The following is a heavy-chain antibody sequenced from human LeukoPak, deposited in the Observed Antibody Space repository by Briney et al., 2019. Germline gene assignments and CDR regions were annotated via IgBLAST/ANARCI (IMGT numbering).Heavy chain of an antibody. CDR3: AKDIFGVVIIRGYNWFDP. J-gene: IGHJ5*02. Sequence: GGSLRLSCAASEFTFSSYSMNWVRQAPGKGLEWVSAISGSGGSTYYADSVKGRFTISRDNSKNTLYLQMNSLRAEDTAVYYCAKDIFGVVIIRGYNWFDPWGQGTLVTVSS. CDR1: EFTFSSYS. CDR2: ISGSGGST. D-gene: IGHD3-3*01. V-gene: IGHV3-23*01.